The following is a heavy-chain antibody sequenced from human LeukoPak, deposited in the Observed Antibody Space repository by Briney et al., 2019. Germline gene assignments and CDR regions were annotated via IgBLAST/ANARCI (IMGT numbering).Heavy chain of an antibody. CDR2: ISSNGGST. CDR1: GFTFRSYG. Sequence: GGSLRLSCAASGFTFRSYGMHWARLAPGKGLEYVSAISSNGGSTYYANSVKGRFTISRDNSKNTVYLQMGSLRTEDMALYYCVRGDSGTYAYWGQGTLVTVSS. D-gene: IGHD1-26*01. V-gene: IGHV3-64*01. CDR3: VRGDSGTYAY. J-gene: IGHJ4*02.